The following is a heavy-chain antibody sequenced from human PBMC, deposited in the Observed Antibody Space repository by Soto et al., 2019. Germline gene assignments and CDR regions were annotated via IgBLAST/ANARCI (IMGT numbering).Heavy chain of an antibody. Sequence: ASVKVSCKASGYTFTTYDISWVRQAPGQGLEWMGRISTYNGNTNFPQSLQGRLTMTTDTSTTTAYMELRSLRSDDTAVYYCARDPCHVLMVNAPSLYGMDVWGQGTKVTVSS. J-gene: IGHJ6*02. CDR2: ISTYNGNT. CDR1: GYTFTTYD. V-gene: IGHV1-18*01. D-gene: IGHD2-8*01. CDR3: ARDPCHVLMVNAPSLYGMDV.